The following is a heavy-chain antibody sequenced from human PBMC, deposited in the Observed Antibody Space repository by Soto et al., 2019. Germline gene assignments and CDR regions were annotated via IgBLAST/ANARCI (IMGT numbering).Heavy chain of an antibody. D-gene: IGHD3-3*01. CDR1: GSTFTSYG. CDR3: ARIVLRFLEWLPLGWFDP. V-gene: IGHV1-18*01. J-gene: IGHJ5*02. CDR2: ISAYNGNT. Sequence: ASVTVSCKASGSTFTSYGISWVRQAPGQGLEWMGWISAYNGNTNYAQKLQGRVTMTTDTSTSTAYMELRSLRSDDTAVYYCARIVLRFLEWLPLGWFDPWGQGTLVTVSS.